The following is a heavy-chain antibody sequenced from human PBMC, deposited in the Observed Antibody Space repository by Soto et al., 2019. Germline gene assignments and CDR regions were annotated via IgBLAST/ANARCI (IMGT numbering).Heavy chain of an antibody. J-gene: IGHJ4*02. CDR2: ISHDGSNK. CDR3: AKALEIVVLVAATDFDH. CDR1: GFSFSTYG. V-gene: IGHV3-30*18. Sequence: PGGSLRLSCAASGFSFSTYGMHWVRQAPGKGLEWVAAISHDGSNKYYVDSVKGRFTISRDSSKNTLYLEMNSLRAEDTAVYFCAKALEIVVLVAATDFDHWGQGTLVTVSS. D-gene: IGHD2-15*01.